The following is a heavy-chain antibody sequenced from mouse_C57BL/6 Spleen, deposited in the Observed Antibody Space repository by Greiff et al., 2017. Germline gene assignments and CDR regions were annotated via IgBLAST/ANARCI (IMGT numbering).Heavy chain of an antibody. CDR2: ISDGGSYT. CDR3: ARGDFITTVVAPYYAMDY. Sequence: EVKLVESGGGLVKPGGSLKLSCAASGFTFSSYAMSWVRQTPATRLAWVATISDGGSYTYYPDNVKGRFTISRDNAKNNLYLQMSHLKSEDTAMYYCARGDFITTVVAPYYAMDYWGQGTSVTVSS. J-gene: IGHJ4*01. V-gene: IGHV5-4*03. D-gene: IGHD1-1*01. CDR1: GFTFSSYA.